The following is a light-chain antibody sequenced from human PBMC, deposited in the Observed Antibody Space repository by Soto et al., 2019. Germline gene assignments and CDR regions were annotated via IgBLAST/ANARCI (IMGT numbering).Light chain of an antibody. J-gene: IGKJ5*01. V-gene: IGKV3-15*01. CDR1: QSVYSS. Sequence: VMTQSPATLSLSPGDRATLSCRASQSVYSSLAWYQQKPGQAPRLLIYGASTRATGIPARFTGSGSGTEFTLTISRLQSEDFAVYYCQQYNNWPPWTVGQGTRL. CDR2: GAS. CDR3: QQYNNWPPWT.